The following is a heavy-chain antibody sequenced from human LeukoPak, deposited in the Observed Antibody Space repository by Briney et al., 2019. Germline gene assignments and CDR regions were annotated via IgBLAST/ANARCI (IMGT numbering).Heavy chain of an antibody. CDR1: GYSFTDYY. Sequence: GASVKVSCKASGYSFTDYYIHWVRQAPGQGLEWMGWINPFSGGTKYAQKFQGWVTMTRDTPISTAYMELSRLTSDDTAVYYCARGGYDLDYWGQGTLVTVSS. CDR2: INPFSGGT. CDR3: ARGGYDLDY. D-gene: IGHD3-22*01. J-gene: IGHJ4*02. V-gene: IGHV1-2*04.